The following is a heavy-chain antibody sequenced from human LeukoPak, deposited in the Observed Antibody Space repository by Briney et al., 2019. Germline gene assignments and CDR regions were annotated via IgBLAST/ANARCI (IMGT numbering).Heavy chain of an antibody. J-gene: IGHJ4*02. D-gene: IGHD7-27*01. Sequence: ASVKVSCKASRYTFIDYFIHWVRQAPGQGLEWMGRINPNSGGTDYAQNFQGRVTMTRDTSISTAYMELSRLRSDDTAVYYCARDLPSTSNWELDYWGQGILVTVSS. V-gene: IGHV1-2*06. CDR2: INPNSGGT. CDR1: RYTFIDYF. CDR3: ARDLPSTSNWELDY.